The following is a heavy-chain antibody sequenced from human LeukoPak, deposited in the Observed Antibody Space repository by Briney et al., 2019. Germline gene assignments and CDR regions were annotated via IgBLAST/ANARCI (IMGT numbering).Heavy chain of an antibody. V-gene: IGHV3-7*01. CDR1: GFTFSNAW. J-gene: IGHJ6*03. CDR2: IKQDGSEK. CDR3: ARGVGATFPNYYCYYMDV. D-gene: IGHD1-26*01. Sequence: GGSLRLSCAASGFTFSNAWMSWVRQAPGKGLEWVANIKQDGSEKYYVDSVKGRFTISRDNAKNSLYLQMNSLRAEDTAVYYCARGVGATFPNYYCYYMDVWGKGTTVTVSS.